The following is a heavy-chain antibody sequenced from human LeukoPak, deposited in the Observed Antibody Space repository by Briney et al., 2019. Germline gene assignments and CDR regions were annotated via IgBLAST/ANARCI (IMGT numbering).Heavy chain of an antibody. V-gene: IGHV4-39*01. D-gene: IGHD6-19*01. CDR3: ARPRSSGWYGNFDY. Sequence: PSETLSLTCTVTGCSISSSSYYWGWIRQPPGKALEWIGSIYYSGSTYYNPSLKSRVTISVDTSKNRFSLKLSSVTAADTAVYYCARPRSSGWYGNFDYWGQGTLVIVSS. J-gene: IGHJ4*02. CDR2: IYYSGST. CDR1: GCSISSSSYY.